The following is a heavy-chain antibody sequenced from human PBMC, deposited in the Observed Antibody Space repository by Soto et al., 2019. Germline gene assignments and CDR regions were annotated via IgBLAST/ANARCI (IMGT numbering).Heavy chain of an antibody. J-gene: IGHJ1*01. V-gene: IGHV3-23*01. CDR3: AKGVPGIAVAGTGYFQH. D-gene: IGHD6-19*01. Sequence: EVQLLESGGGLVQPGGSLRLSCAASGFTFSSYAMSWVRQAPGKGLEWVSGISGSGDSTYYADSVKGRFTISRDNSKKTLYLQMKSLRDEDTAVYYCAKGVPGIAVAGTGYFQHWGQGTLVTVSS. CDR2: ISGSGDST. CDR1: GFTFSSYA.